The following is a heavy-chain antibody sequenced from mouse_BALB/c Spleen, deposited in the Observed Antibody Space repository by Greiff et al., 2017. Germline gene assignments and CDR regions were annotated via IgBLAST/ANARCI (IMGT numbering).Heavy chain of an antibody. CDR3: ARRDGYYWYFDV. D-gene: IGHD2-3*01. CDR2: ISDGGSYT. Sequence: EVHLVESGGGLVKPGGSLKLSCAASGFTFSDYYMYWVRQTPEKRLEWVATISDGGSYTYYPDSVKGRFTISRDNAKNNLYLQMSSLKSEDTAMYYCARRDGYYWYFDVWGAGTTVTVSS. CDR1: GFTFSDYY. J-gene: IGHJ1*01. V-gene: IGHV5-4*02.